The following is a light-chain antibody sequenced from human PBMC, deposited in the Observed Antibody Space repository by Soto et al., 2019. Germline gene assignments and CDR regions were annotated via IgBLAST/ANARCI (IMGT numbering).Light chain of an antibody. Sequence: DVVLTQSPDSLAVSLGERATIICKSGQSVLYSSNNKNYLAWYQPTPGHPHKMLIDGASTRESGVPDRFSGGGSGTDFPLTISSLQAEYVAVYYWHQYYSTPLLGGGTKVDIK. CDR3: HQYYSTPL. CDR1: QSVLYSSNNKNY. J-gene: IGKJ4*01. CDR2: GAS. V-gene: IGKV4-1*01.